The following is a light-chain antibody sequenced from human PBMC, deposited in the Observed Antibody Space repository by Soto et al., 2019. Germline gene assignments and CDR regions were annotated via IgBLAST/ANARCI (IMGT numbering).Light chain of an antibody. J-gene: IGLJ2*01. CDR1: NIGSIS. CDR3: QVWDTSSDQQV. Sequence: SYELTPPPSVSVAPGKTATIACGGDNIGSISVHWYQQKPGHAPVLVISYDHDRPSGIPERFSGSNSGSTATLTISRVEAGDEADYYCQVWDTSSDQQVFGGGTKLTVL. CDR2: YDH. V-gene: IGLV3-21*04.